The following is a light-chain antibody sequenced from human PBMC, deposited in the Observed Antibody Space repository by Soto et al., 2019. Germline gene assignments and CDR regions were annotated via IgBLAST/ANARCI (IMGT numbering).Light chain of an antibody. CDR1: SSDVGGYNY. CDR3: SSYTTSNTRQIV. V-gene: IGLV2-14*01. J-gene: IGLJ1*01. Sequence: QSVLTQPASLSGSPGQSITISCTGTSSDVGGYNYVSWYQQHPGKAPKLMIYDVSNRPSGVSNLFSGSKSGNTASLTISGLQAEDEADYYCSSYTTSNTRQIVFGTGTKVTVL. CDR2: DVS.